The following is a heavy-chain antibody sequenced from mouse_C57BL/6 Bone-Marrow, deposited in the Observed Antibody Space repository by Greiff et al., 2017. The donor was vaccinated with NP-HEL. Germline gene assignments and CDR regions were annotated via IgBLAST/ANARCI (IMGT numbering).Heavy chain of an antibody. J-gene: IGHJ3*01. CDR1: GFTFSDYY. CDR2: ISNGGGST. D-gene: IGHD2-4*01. CDR3: ARHVDYGPAC. Sequence: EVKVVESGGGLVQPGGSLKLSCAASGFTFSDYYMYWVRQTPEKRLEWVAYISNGGGSTYYPDTVKGRFTISRDNAKNTLYLQMSRLKSEDTAMYYCARHVDYGPACWGQGTLVTVSA. V-gene: IGHV5-12*01.